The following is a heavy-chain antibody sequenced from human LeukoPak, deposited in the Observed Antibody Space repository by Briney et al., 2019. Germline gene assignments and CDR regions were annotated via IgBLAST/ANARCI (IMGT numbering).Heavy chain of an antibody. J-gene: IGHJ4*02. D-gene: IGHD5-12*01. V-gene: IGHV1-2*02. CDR1: GCTFTGYY. Sequence: ASVKVSCKASGCTFTGYYMHWVRQAPGQGLEWMGWINPNSGGTNYAQKFQGRVTMTRDTSISTAYMELSRLRSDDTAVYYCARDLRGYDFPPVYWGQGTLVTVSS. CDR2: INPNSGGT. CDR3: ARDLRGYDFPPVY.